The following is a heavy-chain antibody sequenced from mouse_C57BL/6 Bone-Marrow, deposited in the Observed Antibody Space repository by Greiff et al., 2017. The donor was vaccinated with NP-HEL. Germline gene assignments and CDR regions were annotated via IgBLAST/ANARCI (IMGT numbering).Heavy chain of an antibody. CDR2: IHPVDGDT. J-gene: IGHJ4*01. CDR3: ARRYRYNCALDD. CDR1: GYAFSSSW. Sequence: VQLQQSGPELVKPGASVKISCKASGYAFSSSWMNWVKQRPGKGLEWIGRIHPVDGDTNYNGKFKGKATLTADKSSSTAYMQLSSRTSEDSAVYFCARRYRYNCALDDWGTGTTVTVSS. D-gene: IGHD1-1*01. V-gene: IGHV1-82*01.